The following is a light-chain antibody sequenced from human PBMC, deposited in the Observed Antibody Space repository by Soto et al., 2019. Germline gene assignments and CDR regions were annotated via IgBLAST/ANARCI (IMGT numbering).Light chain of an antibody. CDR3: QHYNNWPPNFT. V-gene: IGKV3-15*01. Sequence: EIVMTQSPATLSVSPGERATLSCRASQSISSNLAWYQQKPGQAPRLLVYGASTRATGLRDSFSGSGSGTEFTLTIISLQSEDFAVYYCQHYNNWPPNFTFGPGTKVDIK. CDR2: GAS. CDR1: QSISSN. J-gene: IGKJ3*01.